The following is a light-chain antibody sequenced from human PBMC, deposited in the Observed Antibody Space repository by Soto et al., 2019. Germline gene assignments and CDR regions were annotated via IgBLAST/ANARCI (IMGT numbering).Light chain of an antibody. Sequence: QSALTQPAPVSGSPVQSITIFCNATSTDVNGRNYVSWYHQHPGKTTKGIIYEVTNRTSGISHRFYGSKSGNTASLTISGLQEDDEADYYCCSYPRGTAVFGTGTKVTVL. V-gene: IGLV2-14*01. CDR3: CSYPRGTAV. CDR1: STDVNGRNY. CDR2: EVT. J-gene: IGLJ1*01.